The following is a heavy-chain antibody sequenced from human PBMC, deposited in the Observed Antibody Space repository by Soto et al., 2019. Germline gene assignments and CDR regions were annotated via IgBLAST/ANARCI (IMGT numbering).Heavy chain of an antibody. V-gene: IGHV1-18*01. D-gene: IGHD2-15*01. CDR1: GYTFTSYG. CDR3: ARDLVVVVAATYYYYGMDV. CDR2: ISAYNGNT. Sequence: APVKGSCKASGYTFTSYGISWVRPAPGQGLEWMGWISAYNGNTNYAQKLQGRVTMTTDTSTSTAYMELRSLRSDDTAVYYCARDLVVVVAATYYYYGMDVWGQGTTVTVSS. J-gene: IGHJ6*02.